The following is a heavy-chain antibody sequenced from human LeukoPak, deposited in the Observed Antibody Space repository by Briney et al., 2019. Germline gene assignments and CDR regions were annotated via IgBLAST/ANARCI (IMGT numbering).Heavy chain of an antibody. J-gene: IGHJ3*02. Sequence: SGPTLVNPTQTLTLTCTFSGFSFSTGGVGVGWIRQPPGEALEWLGVIYENDEKLYSSSLQNRLSITKDTSKNQVVLTMANMDPVDTATCYCAHRHRGVASDIWGQGTMVTVSS. D-gene: IGHD2-15*01. V-gene: IGHV2-5*01. CDR1: GFSFSTGGVG. CDR3: AHRHRGVASDI. CDR2: IYENDEK.